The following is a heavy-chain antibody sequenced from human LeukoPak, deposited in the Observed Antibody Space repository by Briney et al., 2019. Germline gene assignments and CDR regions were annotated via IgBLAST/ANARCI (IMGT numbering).Heavy chain of an antibody. CDR3: ARLRSGYCSSTSCRTYYFDY. V-gene: IGHV3-48*04. J-gene: IGHJ4*02. CDR2: ISSRSSTI. CDR1: GFTFSYYS. Sequence: PGGSLRLSCAASGFTFSYYSMNWVRQAPGKGLEWVSSISSRSSTIYYADSVKGRFTISRDDANNSLFLQMNSLRVEDTAVYYCARLRSGYCSSTSCRTYYFDYWGQGTLVTVSS. D-gene: IGHD2-2*03.